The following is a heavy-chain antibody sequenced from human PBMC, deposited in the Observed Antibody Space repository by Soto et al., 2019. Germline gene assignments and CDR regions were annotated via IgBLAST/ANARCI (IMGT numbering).Heavy chain of an antibody. CDR2: ISSSGGNT. CDR1: GFTFSSYA. Sequence: EVQLLGSGGGLVQPGGSLRLSCAASGFTFSSYAMRWVRQAPGKGLEWVSSISSSGGNTYYADSVRGRFTISRDNSENTLYLQLNSLRAENTAVYYCAKRAGTKIRNNDYYYGMDVWGQGTTVTVSS. D-gene: IGHD6-13*01. CDR3: AKRAGTKIRNNDYYYGMDV. J-gene: IGHJ6*02. V-gene: IGHV3-23*01.